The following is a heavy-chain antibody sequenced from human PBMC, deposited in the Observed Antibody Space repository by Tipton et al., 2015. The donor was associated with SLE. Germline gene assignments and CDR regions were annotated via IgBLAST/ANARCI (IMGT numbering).Heavy chain of an antibody. V-gene: IGHV4-39*07. CDR3: ATVDTAMVGTGFDY. CDR2: IYYSGST. J-gene: IGHJ4*02. D-gene: IGHD5-18*01. Sequence: TLSLTCTVSGGSISSSTYYWGWIRQPPGKGLEWIGSIYYSGSTYSNPSLKSRVTISVDTSKNQFSLKLSSVTAADTAVYYCATVDTAMVGTGFDYWGQGTLVTVSS. CDR1: GGSISSSTYY.